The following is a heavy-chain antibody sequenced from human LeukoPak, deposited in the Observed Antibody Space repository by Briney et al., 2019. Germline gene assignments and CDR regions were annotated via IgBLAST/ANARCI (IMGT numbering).Heavy chain of an antibody. D-gene: IGHD1-1*01. CDR1: GFTFSGSA. V-gene: IGHV3-21*01. Sequence: GGSLRLSCAASGFTFSGSAMNWVRQAPGKGLEWVSSISSSSSYIYYADSVKGRFTISRDNAKNSLYLQMNSLRAEDTAVYYCAREMEYYYYYMDVWGKGTTVTVSS. CDR3: AREMEYYYYYMDV. CDR2: ISSSSSYI. J-gene: IGHJ6*03.